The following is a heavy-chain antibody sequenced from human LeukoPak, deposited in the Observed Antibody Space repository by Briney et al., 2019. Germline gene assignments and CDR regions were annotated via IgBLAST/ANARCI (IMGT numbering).Heavy chain of an antibody. D-gene: IGHD6-19*01. CDR3: ARGSGWPHYYFDY. CDR2: INPNSGDT. Sequence: ASVKVSCTASGYTFTGYYVHWVRQAPGQGLEWMGWINPNSGDTDHAQNFQGRVTMTRDTSISTAYMELRRLRSDDTAVYYCARGSGWPHYYFDYWGQGTLFTASS. CDR1: GYTFTGYY. J-gene: IGHJ4*02. V-gene: IGHV1-2*02.